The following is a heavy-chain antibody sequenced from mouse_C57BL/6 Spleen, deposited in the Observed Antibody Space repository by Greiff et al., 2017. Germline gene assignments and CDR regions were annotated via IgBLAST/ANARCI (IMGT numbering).Heavy chain of an antibody. CDR3: AREGAAQLDY. CDR2: IDPSDSYT. J-gene: IGHJ2*01. Sequence: VQLQQPGAELVMPGASVKLSCKASGYTFTSYWMHWVKQRPGQGLEWIGEIDPSDSYTNYNQKFKGKSTLTVDKSSSTAYMQLSSLTSEDSAVYYCAREGAAQLDYWGQGTTLTVSS. V-gene: IGHV1-69*01. D-gene: IGHD3-2*02. CDR1: GYTFTSYW.